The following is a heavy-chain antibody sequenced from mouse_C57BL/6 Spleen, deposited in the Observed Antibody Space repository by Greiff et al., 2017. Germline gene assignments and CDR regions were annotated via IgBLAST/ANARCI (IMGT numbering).Heavy chain of an antibody. V-gene: IGHV1-55*01. Sequence: VQLQQSGAELVKPGASVKMSCKASGYTFTSYWITWVKQRPGQGLEWIGDIYPGSGSTNYNEKFKSKATLTVDTSSSTAYMQLSSLTSEDSAVYYCARANYDYDVGAMDYWGQGTSVTVSS. D-gene: IGHD2-4*01. CDR1: GYTFTSYW. J-gene: IGHJ4*01. CDR3: ARANYDYDVGAMDY. CDR2: IYPGSGST.